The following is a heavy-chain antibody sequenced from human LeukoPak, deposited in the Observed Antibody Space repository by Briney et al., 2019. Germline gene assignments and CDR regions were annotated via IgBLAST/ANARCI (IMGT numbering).Heavy chain of an antibody. CDR3: AKDGRRLEWFEDYAAFDI. D-gene: IGHD3-3*01. V-gene: IGHV3-23*01. J-gene: IGHJ3*02. Sequence: GGSLRLSCAASGFTFSSYAMSWVRQAPGKGLEWVSAISGSGGSTYYAASVKGQFTISRDNSKNSLYLQMNSLRAEDTAVYYCAKDGRRLEWFEDYAAFDIWGQGTMVTVSS. CDR1: GFTFSSYA. CDR2: ISGSGGST.